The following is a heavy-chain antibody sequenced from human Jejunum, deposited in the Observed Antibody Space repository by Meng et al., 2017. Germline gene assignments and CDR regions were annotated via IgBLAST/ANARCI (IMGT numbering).Heavy chain of an antibody. D-gene: IGHD1-14*01. J-gene: IGHJ4*03. CDR3: ASLSRNSAAWDY. CDR1: GDSVRSGAYS. CDR2: IYRDANA. Sequence: QLQLLESGSGLMRPSQTLSLTCAVSGDSVRSGAYSWSWIRKAPGKGLEWVGYIYRDANASYNPALKSRATLSVDTSKDQFSLSLKSVTAADTAVYYCASLSRNSAAWDYWGQGAMVTVSS. V-gene: IGHV4-30-2*01.